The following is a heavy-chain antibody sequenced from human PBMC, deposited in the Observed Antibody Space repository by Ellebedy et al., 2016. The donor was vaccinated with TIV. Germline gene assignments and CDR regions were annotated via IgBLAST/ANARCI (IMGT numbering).Heavy chain of an antibody. Sequence: GESLKISXAASGFTFSNAWMSWVRQAPGKGLEWVGRIKSKTDGGTTDYAAPVKGRFTISRDDSKNTLYLQMNSLRAEDTAVYYCAKDRREWELLQWFDPWGQGTLVTVSS. CDR3: AKDRREWELLQWFDP. CDR2: IKSKTDGGTT. V-gene: IGHV3-15*01. J-gene: IGHJ5*02. D-gene: IGHD1-26*01. CDR1: GFTFSNAW.